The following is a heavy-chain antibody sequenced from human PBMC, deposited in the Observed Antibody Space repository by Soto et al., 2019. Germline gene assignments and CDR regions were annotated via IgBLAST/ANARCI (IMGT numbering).Heavy chain of an antibody. CDR1: GYSISSGYY. J-gene: IGHJ4*02. V-gene: IGHV4-38-2*01. CDR2: IYHSGST. Sequence: PSETLSLTCAVSGYSISSGYYWGWIRQPPGKGLEWIGSIYHSGSTYYNPSLKSRVTISVDTSKNQFSLKLSSVTAADTAVYYCWLYREVVLAATRGGFDYWGQGTLVTVSS. D-gene: IGHD2-15*01. CDR3: WLYREVVLAATRGGFDY.